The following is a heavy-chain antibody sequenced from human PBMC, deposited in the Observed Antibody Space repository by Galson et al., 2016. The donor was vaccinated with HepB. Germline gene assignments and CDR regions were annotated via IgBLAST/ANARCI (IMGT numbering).Heavy chain of an antibody. J-gene: IGHJ4*02. CDR1: GFSLSTSGVG. V-gene: IGHV2-5*02. CDR2: IYWDDDK. Sequence: PALVKPTQTLTLTCTFSGFSLSTSGVGVGWIRQPPGKALEWLALIYWDDDKRYSPSLKSRLTITKDTSKNQVVLTMTNMDPVDTATYYCARLRELVSSWSDLFDYWGQGTLVTVSS. CDR3: ARLRELVSSWSDLFDY. D-gene: IGHD6-13*01.